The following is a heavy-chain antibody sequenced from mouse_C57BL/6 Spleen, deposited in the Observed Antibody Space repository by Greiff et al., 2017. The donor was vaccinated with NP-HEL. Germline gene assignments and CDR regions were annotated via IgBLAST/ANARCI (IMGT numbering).Heavy chain of an antibody. D-gene: IGHD1-1*01. J-gene: IGHJ2*01. CDR3: TALHHSSLYYFDY. CDR2: IDPENGDT. V-gene: IGHV14-4*01. Sequence: EVQLQQSGAELVRPGASVKLSCTASGFNIKDDYMHWVKQRPEQGLEWIGWIDPENGDTEYASKFQGKATITADTSSNTAYLQLSSLTSEATAVYDCTALHHSSLYYFDYWGQGTTLTVSS. CDR1: GFNIKDDY.